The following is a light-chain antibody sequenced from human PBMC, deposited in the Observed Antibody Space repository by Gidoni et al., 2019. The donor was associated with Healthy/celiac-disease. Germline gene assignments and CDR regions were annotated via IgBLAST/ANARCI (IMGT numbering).Light chain of an antibody. V-gene: IGKV1-39*01. CDR1: QSISSY. Sequence: DIQMTKAPSSLSASVGDRVTITCRASQSISSYLNWYQQKPGKAPKLLIYAASSLQSGVPSRFSGSVSGTDFTLTISSLQPEDFATYYFQQSYSTPRTFXQXTKVEIK. CDR3: QQSYSTPRT. CDR2: AAS. J-gene: IGKJ1*01.